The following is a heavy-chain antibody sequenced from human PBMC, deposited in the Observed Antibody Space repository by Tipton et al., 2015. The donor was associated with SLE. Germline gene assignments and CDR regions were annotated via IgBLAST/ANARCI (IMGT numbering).Heavy chain of an antibody. CDR2: SYYSGST. D-gene: IGHD4-23*01. J-gene: IGHJ4*02. CDR1: GVSISTYY. V-gene: IGHV4-59*01. Sequence: TLSLTCTVSGVSISTYYWSWIRQPPGKGLEWIGYSYYSGSTNCNPSLQSRVAISVDTSKNQVSLRLSSVTAADTALYYCARWRDYGGDSGRGYFDYWGQGTLVTVSS. CDR3: ARWRDYGGDSGRGYFDY.